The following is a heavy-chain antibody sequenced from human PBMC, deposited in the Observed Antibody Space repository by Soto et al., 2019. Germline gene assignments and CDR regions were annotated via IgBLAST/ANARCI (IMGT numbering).Heavy chain of an antibody. J-gene: IGHJ5*02. Sequence: SETLSLTCTVSGGSISNYYWNWIRQSPGKGLEWIGYIYSSGSTHYNPSLQNRVTISIDTSKNQVSLKVNSVTAADTAVYYCARGIWVRGIIGFNWFAPWGQGTLVTVSS. V-gene: IGHV4-59*01. D-gene: IGHD3-10*01. CDR2: IYSSGST. CDR3: ARGIWVRGIIGFNWFAP. CDR1: GGSISNYY.